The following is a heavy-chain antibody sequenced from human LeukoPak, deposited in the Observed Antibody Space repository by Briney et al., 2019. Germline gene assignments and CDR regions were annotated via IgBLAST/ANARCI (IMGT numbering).Heavy chain of an antibody. D-gene: IGHD3-22*01. CDR2: ISSSGSTI. Sequence: GGSLRLSCAASGFTFSDYYMSWIRQAPGKGLEGVSYISSSGSTIYYTDSVKGRFTTSRDNAKISLYLQMNSLGPEDTAVYYCARALRSGSFSDYWGQGTLVTVSS. V-gene: IGHV3-11*01. CDR1: GFTFSDYY. J-gene: IGHJ4*02. CDR3: ARALRSGSFSDY.